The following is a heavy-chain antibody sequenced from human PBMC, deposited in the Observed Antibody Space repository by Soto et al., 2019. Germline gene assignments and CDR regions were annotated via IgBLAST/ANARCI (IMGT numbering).Heavy chain of an antibody. CDR3: TSLYYGH. CDR1: EFTFANAW. Sequence: PGGSLRLSCAASEFTFANAWISWVRQAPGKGLEWVGRIKSKADGGTTDYAAPVKGRFTISRDESQNTLYLQMNSLNTGDTAVYYCTSLYYGHWGQGTLVTVSS. J-gene: IGHJ4*02. V-gene: IGHV3-15*01. CDR2: IKSKADGGTT. D-gene: IGHD4-17*01.